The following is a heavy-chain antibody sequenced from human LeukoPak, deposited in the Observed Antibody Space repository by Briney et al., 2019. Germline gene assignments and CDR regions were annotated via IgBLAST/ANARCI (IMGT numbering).Heavy chain of an antibody. CDR2: IYYSGST. V-gene: IGHV4-39*01. CDR1: GGSISSSSYY. J-gene: IGHJ4*02. D-gene: IGHD3-3*01. CDR3: ARTVYDFWSGYHDY. Sequence: PSETLSLTCTVSGGSISSSSYYWGWIRQPPGKGLEWIGSIYYSGSTYYNPSLKSRVTISVDTSKNQFSLKLNSVTAADTAVYYCARTVYDFWSGYHDYWGQGTLVTVSS.